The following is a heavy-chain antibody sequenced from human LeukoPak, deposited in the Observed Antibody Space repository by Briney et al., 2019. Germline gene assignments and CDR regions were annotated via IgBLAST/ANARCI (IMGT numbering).Heavy chain of an antibody. D-gene: IGHD6-19*01. CDR2: ISSSSRYI. CDR3: ARDEATGVAVAGPYFDF. V-gene: IGHV3-21*01. CDR1: RYTLSVYS. J-gene: IGHJ4*02. Sequence: PGGSLRLSCAASRYTLSVYSIYSVGQAPGKGLEWVSSISSSSRYIYYADSVKGRFTISRDNAKSTMKLQMHSLRVRDKPASYWARDEATGVAVAGPYFDFWGQGTLVTVSS.